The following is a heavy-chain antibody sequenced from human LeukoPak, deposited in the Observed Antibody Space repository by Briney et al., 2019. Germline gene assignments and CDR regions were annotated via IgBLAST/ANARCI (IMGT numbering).Heavy chain of an antibody. J-gene: IGHJ4*02. D-gene: IGHD2-2*02. CDR3: ARADCSSPSCYTVAY. V-gene: IGHV3-64*01. CDR1: GFTFNSYA. Sequence: GGSLRLSCAASGFTFNSYAMQWVRQAPGKELEYVSGISSDGDSTYYANSVKGRFLISRDNSKNMLYLQMGSLRAEDMAVYYCARADCSSPSCYTVAYWGQGTLVTVSS. CDR2: ISSDGDST.